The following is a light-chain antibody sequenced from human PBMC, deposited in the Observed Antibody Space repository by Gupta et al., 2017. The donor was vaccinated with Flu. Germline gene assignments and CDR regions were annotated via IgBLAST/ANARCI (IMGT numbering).Light chain of an antibody. CDR3: QQYNSYLRT. CDR2: TAS. CDR1: QSISSW. J-gene: IGKJ1*01. V-gene: IGKV1-5*03. Sequence: DLQMTQSPSTLSASVGDRVTITCRASQSISSWLAWYQQKPGKAPKLLIYTASSLESGVPSRFSGSGSGTEFTLTISSLQPDDFATYYCQQYNSYLRTFGQGTKVEIK.